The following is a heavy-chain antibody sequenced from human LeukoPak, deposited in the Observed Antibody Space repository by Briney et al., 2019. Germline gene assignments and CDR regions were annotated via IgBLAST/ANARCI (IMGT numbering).Heavy chain of an antibody. J-gene: IGHJ6*03. V-gene: IGHV3-30-3*01. CDR1: GFTFSSFA. CDR3: ARDPHRQLSYYYYMDI. Sequence: GRSLRLSCAASGFTFSSFAMYWVRQAPGKGLEWVAVLSYDGNNEYYADSVKGRFTVSRDNSKNTLFLQMNSLRPDDTAVYYCARDPHRQLSYYYYMDIWGKGTTVTVSS. CDR2: LSYDGNNE. D-gene: IGHD6-13*01.